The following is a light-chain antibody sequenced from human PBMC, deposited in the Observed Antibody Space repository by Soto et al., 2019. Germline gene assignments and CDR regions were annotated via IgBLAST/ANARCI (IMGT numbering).Light chain of an antibody. CDR1: QSVSGN. Sequence: EIVMTQSPGTLSVSPGERATLSCRASQSVSGNLVWYQQKPGQAPRLLIYGPSTRATGIPARFSGSGSGTEFTLTISSLQSEDFAVYYCQQYNNWPRTFGQGTKVEVK. CDR3: QQYNNWPRT. CDR2: GPS. V-gene: IGKV3-15*01. J-gene: IGKJ1*01.